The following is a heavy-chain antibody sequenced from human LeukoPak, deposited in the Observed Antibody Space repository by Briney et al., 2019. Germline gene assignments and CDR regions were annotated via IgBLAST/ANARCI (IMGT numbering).Heavy chain of an antibody. J-gene: IGHJ4*02. CDR1: GGSNSSYY. D-gene: IGHD3-22*01. CDR3: ARRTYFYDSSGYYFDY. V-gene: IGHV4-59*01. CDR2: IYYSGST. Sequence: SETLSLTCTVSGGSNSSYYWSWIRQPPGKGLECIGCIYYSGSTNYNPSLKSRVTISVDTSKNQFSLKLSSVTAADTAVYYCARRTYFYDSSGYYFDYWGQGTLVTVSS.